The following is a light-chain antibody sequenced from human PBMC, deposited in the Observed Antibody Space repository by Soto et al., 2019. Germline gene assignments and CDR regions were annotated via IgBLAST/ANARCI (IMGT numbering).Light chain of an antibody. CDR1: SSDVGGYNY. V-gene: IGLV2-14*03. CDR3: SSYTSSTTVV. CDR2: DVS. Sequence: QSALTQPASVSGSPGLSITISCTGTSSDVGGYNYVSWYQHHPGKAPKLMIYDVSNRPSGVSSRFSGSKSANTASLTISGIQAEEEADYYCSSYTSSTTVVFGGGTKLTVL. J-gene: IGLJ2*01.